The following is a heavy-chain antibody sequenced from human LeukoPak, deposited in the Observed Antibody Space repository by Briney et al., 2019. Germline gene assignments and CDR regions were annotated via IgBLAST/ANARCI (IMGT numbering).Heavy chain of an antibody. D-gene: IGHD2-21*02. J-gene: IGHJ3*02. CDR1: GFTFSSYE. CDR2: ISSSGSTI. CDR3: ARDPATIMVVTDMNGFDI. V-gene: IGHV3-48*03. Sequence: PGGSLRLSCAASGFTFSSYEMNWVRQAPGKGLEWVSYISSSGSTIYYADSVKGRFTISRDNAKNSLYLQMNSLRTEDTAVYYCARDPATIMVVTDMNGFDIWGQGTLVTVSS.